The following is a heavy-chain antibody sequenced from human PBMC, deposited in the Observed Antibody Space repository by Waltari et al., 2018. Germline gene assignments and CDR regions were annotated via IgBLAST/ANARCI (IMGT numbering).Heavy chain of an antibody. V-gene: IGHV1-69*12. J-gene: IGHJ6*03. CDR2: IIPLFGTA. CDR3: ARSVTAVYYYYYMDV. D-gene: IGHD4-4*01. Sequence: QVQLVQSGAEVKKPGSSVKVSCKASGGTFSSYAISWVRQAPGQGLEWMGGIIPLFGTANYAQKFQGRVTITADESTSPAYMELSSLRSEDTAVYYCARSVTAVYYYYYMDVWGKGTTVTISS. CDR1: GGTFSSYA.